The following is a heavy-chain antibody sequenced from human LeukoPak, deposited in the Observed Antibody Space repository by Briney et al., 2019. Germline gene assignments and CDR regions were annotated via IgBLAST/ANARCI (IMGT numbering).Heavy chain of an antibody. CDR1: GFIFDDYG. J-gene: IGHJ4*02. CDR3: ARDKQVGASLFDS. D-gene: IGHD1-26*01. Sequence: LSGGSLRLSCAAFGFIFDDYGMSWVRQVPGKGLEWVANMKQDGSEKYYVDSVKGRFTISRDNAENSLYLQMNSLRAEDTAVYYCARDKQVGASLFDSWGQGTLVTVSS. V-gene: IGHV3-7*01. CDR2: MKQDGSEK.